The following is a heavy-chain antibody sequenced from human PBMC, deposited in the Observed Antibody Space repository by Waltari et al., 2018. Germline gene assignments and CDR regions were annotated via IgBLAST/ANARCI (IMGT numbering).Heavy chain of an antibody. CDR1: GYSISSGYY. J-gene: IGHJ3*02. Sequence: QVQLQESGPGLVKPSETLSLTCAVSGYSISSGYYWGWIRQPPGKGLEWIGSIYHSGSTFYNPSRKSRGTISVDTSKNQFSLKLSSVTAADTAVYYCARQEYSSSFGAASAFDIWGQGTMVTVSS. CDR2: IYHSGST. CDR3: ARQEYSSSFGAASAFDI. D-gene: IGHD6-6*01. V-gene: IGHV4-38-2*01.